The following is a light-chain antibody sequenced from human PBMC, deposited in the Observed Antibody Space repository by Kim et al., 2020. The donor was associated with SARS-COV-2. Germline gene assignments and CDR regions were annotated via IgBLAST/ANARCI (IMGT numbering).Light chain of an antibody. V-gene: IGLV3-21*04. CDR2: YDS. Sequence: PGKTASSSCGGNNIGSKSVHWCQQKPGQAPVLVISYDSDRPSGIPERFSGSNSGNTATLTIRRVEAGDEADYYCQVWDSTIDHRVVFGGGTQLTVL. CDR1: NIGSKS. J-gene: IGLJ3*02. CDR3: QVWDSTIDHRVV.